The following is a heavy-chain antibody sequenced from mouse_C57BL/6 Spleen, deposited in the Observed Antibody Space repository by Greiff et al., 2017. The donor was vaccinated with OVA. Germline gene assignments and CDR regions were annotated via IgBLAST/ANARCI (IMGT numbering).Heavy chain of an antibody. CDR3: ASGDGIYYYGSDY. Sequence: VQLVESGPELVKPGASVKISCKASGYAFSSSWMNWVKQRPGKGLEWIGRIYPGDGDTNYNGKFKGKATLTADKSSSTAYMQLSSLTSEDSAVYFCASGDGIYYYGSDYWGQGTTLTVSS. CDR2: IYPGDGDT. D-gene: IGHD1-1*01. V-gene: IGHV1-82*01. J-gene: IGHJ2*01. CDR1: GYAFSSSW.